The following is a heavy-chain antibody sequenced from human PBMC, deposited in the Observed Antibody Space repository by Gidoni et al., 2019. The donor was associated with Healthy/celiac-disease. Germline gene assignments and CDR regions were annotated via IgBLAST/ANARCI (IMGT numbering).Heavy chain of an antibody. CDR1: GFTFSSYS. CDR3: ARDRIAAAGTNFDY. Sequence: EVQLVESGGGLVKPGGSLRLSCAASGFTFSSYSMNWVRQAPGKGLEWVSSISSSSSYIYYADSVKGRFTISRDNVKNSLYLQMNSLRAEDTAVYYCARDRIAAAGTNFDYWGQGTLVTVSS. V-gene: IGHV3-21*01. D-gene: IGHD6-13*01. J-gene: IGHJ4*02. CDR2: ISSSSSYI.